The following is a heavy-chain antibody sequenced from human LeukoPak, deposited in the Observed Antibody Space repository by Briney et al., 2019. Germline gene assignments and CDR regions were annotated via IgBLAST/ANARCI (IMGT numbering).Heavy chain of an antibody. CDR2: IYYSGSI. Sequence: SETLSLTCTVSGGSITSYYWSWIRQPPGKGLEWIGYIYYSGSINYNPSLKSRVTISVDTSKNQFSLKVSSVTAADTAVYYCARGNWYLDYWGQGTLVTVSS. V-gene: IGHV4-59*01. CDR1: GGSITSYY. D-gene: IGHD1-1*01. CDR3: ARGNWYLDY. J-gene: IGHJ4*02.